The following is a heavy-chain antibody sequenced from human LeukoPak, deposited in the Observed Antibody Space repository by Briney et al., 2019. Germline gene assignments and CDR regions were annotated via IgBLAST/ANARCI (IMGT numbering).Heavy chain of an antibody. D-gene: IGHD6-13*01. Sequence: ASVKVSCKASGYTFTIYAMNCVRQAPGQGLEWMGWINPNSGGTNYAQNFQGRVTMTRYTSISTAYMQLSRLRSDDTAVYYCARSPKSHSSWYPLHHFDYWGKGTLVTVSS. J-gene: IGHJ4*02. CDR1: GYTFTIYA. V-gene: IGHV1-2*02. CDR3: ARSPKSHSSWYPLHHFDY. CDR2: INPNSGGT.